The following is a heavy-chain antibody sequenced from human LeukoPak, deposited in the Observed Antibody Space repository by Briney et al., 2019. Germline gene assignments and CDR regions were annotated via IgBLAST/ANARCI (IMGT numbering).Heavy chain of an antibody. CDR1: GFTFSSYW. Sequence: PGGSLRLSCAASGFTFSSYWMSWVRQAPGKGLEWMANIKQDGSEKYYVDSVKGRFTISRDNAKNSLYLQMNSLRAEDTAVYYCARESHSGSYYFDYWGQGSLVPVSS. J-gene: IGHJ4*02. CDR2: IKQDGSEK. V-gene: IGHV3-7*01. D-gene: IGHD1-26*01. CDR3: ARESHSGSYYFDY.